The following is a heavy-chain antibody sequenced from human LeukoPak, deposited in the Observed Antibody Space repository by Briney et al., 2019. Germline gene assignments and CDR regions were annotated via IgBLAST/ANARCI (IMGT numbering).Heavy chain of an antibody. CDR2: IWYDGSNK. D-gene: IGHD6-19*01. J-gene: IGHJ4*02. V-gene: IGHV3-33*06. Sequence: PGGSLRLSCAASGFTFSSYGMHWVRQAPGKGLEWVAVIWYDGSNKYYADSVKGRFTISRDSSKNTLYLQMNSLRAEDTAVYYCAKVGARGSGWNFDYWGQGTLVTVSS. CDR1: GFTFSSYG. CDR3: AKVGARGSGWNFDY.